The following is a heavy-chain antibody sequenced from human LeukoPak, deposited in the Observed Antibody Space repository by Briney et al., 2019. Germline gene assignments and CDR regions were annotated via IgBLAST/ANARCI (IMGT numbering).Heavy chain of an antibody. CDR2: IYNSGST. V-gene: IGHV4-59*08. CDR1: GVSIGGFY. J-gene: IGHJ4*02. D-gene: IGHD6-19*01. CDR3: ARRLVTVAGPCDY. Sequence: PSETLSLTCTVSGVSIGGFYWGWIRQPPGKGLEWIGYIYNSGSTNYNPSLKSRVTISLDTSNNQFSLRLSSVTAAGTAVYFCARRLVTVAGPCDYWGQGTLVTVSS.